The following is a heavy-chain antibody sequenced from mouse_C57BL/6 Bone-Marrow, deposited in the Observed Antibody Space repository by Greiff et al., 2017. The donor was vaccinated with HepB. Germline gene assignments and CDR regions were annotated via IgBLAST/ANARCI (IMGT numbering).Heavy chain of an antibody. CDR3: ASCGYDGGDY. D-gene: IGHD2-2*01. V-gene: IGHV1-64*01. Sequence: QVHVKQPGAELVKPGASVKLSCKASGYTFTSYWMHWVKQRPGQGLEWIGMIHPNSGSTNYNEKFKSKATLTVDKSSSTAYMQLSSLTSEDSAFYYCASCGYDGGDYWGQGTTLTVSS. CDR2: IHPNSGST. J-gene: IGHJ2*01. CDR1: GYTFTSYW.